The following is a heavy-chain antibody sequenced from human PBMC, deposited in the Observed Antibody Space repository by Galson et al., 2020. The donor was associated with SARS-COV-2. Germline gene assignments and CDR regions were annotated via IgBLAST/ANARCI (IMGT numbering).Heavy chain of an antibody. J-gene: IGHJ6*02. CDR1: GFTFSSYG. CDR3: AKGIVVVTGYYYGMDV. D-gene: IGHD3-22*01. Sequence: GGSLRLSCAASGFTFSSYGMHWVRQAPGKGLEWVAVISYDGSNKYYADSVKGRFTISRDNSKNTLYLQMNSLRAEDTAVYYCAKGIVVVTGYYYGMDVWGQGTTVTVSS. CDR2: ISYDGSNK. V-gene: IGHV3-30*18.